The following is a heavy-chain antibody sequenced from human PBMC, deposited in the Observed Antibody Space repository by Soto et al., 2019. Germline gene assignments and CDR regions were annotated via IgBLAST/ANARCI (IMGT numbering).Heavy chain of an antibody. V-gene: IGHV1-69*06. J-gene: IGHJ6*02. CDR1: GATFSSYA. D-gene: IGHD5-18*01. CDR3: ARNTFSHYYGMDV. Sequence: QVLLVQSGAEVKKPGSSVKVSCKLSGATFSSYAMSWVRQAPGQGLEWIGGIIPFFGTPNYAQKFQGRVTITADTSTATSYMELSSLRSDDTAVYYCARNTFSHYYGMDVWGQGTSVTVSS. CDR2: IIPFFGTP.